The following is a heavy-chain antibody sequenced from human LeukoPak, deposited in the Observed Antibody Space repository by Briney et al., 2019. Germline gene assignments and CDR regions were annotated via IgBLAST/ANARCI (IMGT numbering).Heavy chain of an antibody. J-gene: IGHJ6*03. D-gene: IGHD2-2*01. CDR1: GFTFSSYS. V-gene: IGHV3-21*04. CDR2: ISRSSYYI. Sequence: GGSLRLSCAASGFTFSSYSMNWVRQAPGKGLEWVSSISRSSYYIYYTDSVKGRFTISRDNSKNTLYLQMNSLRAEDTAIYYCARRDMVVLPGDMLSQNDYNYYFMDVWGKGTTVIISS. CDR3: ARRDMVVLPGDMLSQNDYNYYFMDV.